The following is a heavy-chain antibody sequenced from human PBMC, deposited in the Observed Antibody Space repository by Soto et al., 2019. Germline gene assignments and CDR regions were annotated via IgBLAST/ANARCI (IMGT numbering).Heavy chain of an antibody. J-gene: IGHJ4*02. V-gene: IGHV3-30*18. D-gene: IGHD1-26*01. CDR1: GFAFSNYG. CDR3: AKDLPWELLEGGFDL. CDR2: ISYDGINK. Sequence: PGGSLRLSCAASGFAFSNYGIHWVRQAPGKGLEWVAVISYDGINKYYADSVKGRFTISRDNSKNTLYLQMNSLRPEDTAVYYCAKDLPWELLEGGFDLWGQGTLVTVSS.